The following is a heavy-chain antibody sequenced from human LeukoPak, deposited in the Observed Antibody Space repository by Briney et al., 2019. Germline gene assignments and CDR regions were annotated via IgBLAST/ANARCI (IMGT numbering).Heavy chain of an antibody. CDR2: IYYSGST. V-gene: IGHV4-59*08. Sequence: SETLSLTCTVSGGSISNYYWSWIRQPPGKGLEWIGYIYYSGSTNYNPSLKSRVTISVDTSKNQFSLKLSSVTAADTAIYYCARASGSSWWGGYFQHWGQGTLVTVSS. CDR1: GGSISNYY. CDR3: ARASGSSWWGGYFQH. D-gene: IGHD6-13*01. J-gene: IGHJ1*01.